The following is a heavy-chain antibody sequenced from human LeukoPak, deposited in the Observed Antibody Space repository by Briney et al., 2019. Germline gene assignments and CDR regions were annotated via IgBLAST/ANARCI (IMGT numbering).Heavy chain of an antibody. CDR2: IRSKTHNYAT. CDR3: SRQIEGELPL. CDR1: GFTFSGSA. D-gene: IGHD1-26*01. Sequence: TGGSLRLSCAASGFTFSGSAMHWVRQASGKGLEWVGRIRSKTHNYATTYAASVKGRFTISRDNSKNMTYVQLNNLKPEDTAVYYCSRQIEGELPLWGQGTLVTVSS. J-gene: IGHJ4*02. V-gene: IGHV3-73*01.